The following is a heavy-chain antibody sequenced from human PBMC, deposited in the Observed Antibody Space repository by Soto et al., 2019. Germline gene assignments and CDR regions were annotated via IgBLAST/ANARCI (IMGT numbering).Heavy chain of an antibody. V-gene: IGHV3-23*01. CDR2: ISGSGGST. J-gene: IGHJ6*02. D-gene: IGHD2-2*01. CDR1: GFTFSSYA. CDR3: AKVLLGYCSSTSCYWSGMDV. Sequence: GGSLRLSCAASGFTFSSYAMSWVRQAPGKGLEWVSAISGSGGSTYYADSVKGRFTISRDNSKNTLYLQMNSLRAEDTAVYYCAKVLLGYCSSTSCYWSGMDVWGQGTTVTVSS.